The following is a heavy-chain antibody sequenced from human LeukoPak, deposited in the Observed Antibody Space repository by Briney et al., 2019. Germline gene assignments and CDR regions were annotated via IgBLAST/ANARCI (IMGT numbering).Heavy chain of an antibody. D-gene: IGHD2-2*01. CDR3: ARPLGYCSSTSCYHDAFDI. J-gene: IGHJ3*02. Sequence: SETLSLTCAVSGYSISSGYYWGWIRQPPGKGLEWIGSIYHSGSTYYNPSLKSRVTISVDTSKNQFSLKLSSVTAADTAVYYCARPLGYCSSTSCYHDAFDIWGQGTMVTVSS. CDR1: GYSISSGYY. CDR2: IYHSGST. V-gene: IGHV4-38-2*01.